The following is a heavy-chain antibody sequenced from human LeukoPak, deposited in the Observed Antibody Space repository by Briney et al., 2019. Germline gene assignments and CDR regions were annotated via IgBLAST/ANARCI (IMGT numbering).Heavy chain of an antibody. CDR1: GFSFSNYS. D-gene: IGHD2-2*02. CDR3: AKAPAAIYFDY. Sequence: GGSLRLSCVGSGFSFSNYSLNWVRQTPGKGLEWVSAISGSGGSTYYADSVKGRFTISRDNSKNTLYLQMNSLRAEDTAVYYCAKAPAAIYFDYWGQGTLVTVSS. CDR2: ISGSGGST. V-gene: IGHV3-23*01. J-gene: IGHJ4*02.